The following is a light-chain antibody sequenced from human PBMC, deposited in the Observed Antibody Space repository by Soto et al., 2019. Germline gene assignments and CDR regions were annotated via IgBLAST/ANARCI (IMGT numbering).Light chain of an antibody. CDR3: QQYYGTPLT. CDR1: QSVLYTSNNLNY. CDR2: CAS. Sequence: DIVMTQSPDSLAVSLGESATINCKSSQSVLYTSNNLNYLAWYQQKPGQPPKLLIYCASTRESGVPDRFSGSGSGTDFTLTISSLQAEDVAVYYCQQYYGTPLTFGGGTKVEIK. J-gene: IGKJ4*01. V-gene: IGKV4-1*01.